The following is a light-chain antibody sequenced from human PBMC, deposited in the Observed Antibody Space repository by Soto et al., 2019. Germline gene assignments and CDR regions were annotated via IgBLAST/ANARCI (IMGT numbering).Light chain of an antibody. CDR1: QSVSSN. Sequence: EIVMTQSPATLSVSPGERATLSCRASQSVSSNLAWYQQKPGQIPRLLISGASTSATGIPARLSGSGSGTEFALTISSLQSEDFAVYSCQQYNNWPFTFGPGTKVDIK. CDR3: QQYNNWPFT. CDR2: GAS. V-gene: IGKV3D-15*01. J-gene: IGKJ3*01.